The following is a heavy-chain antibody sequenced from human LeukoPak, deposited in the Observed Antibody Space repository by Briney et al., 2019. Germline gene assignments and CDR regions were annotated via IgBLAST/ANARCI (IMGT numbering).Heavy chain of an antibody. D-gene: IGHD2-15*01. CDR2: MNPISGET. V-gene: IGHV1-8*01. J-gene: IGHJ4*02. Sequence: ASVKVSCKASGYTFTDYDVTWVRQAAGQGLEWMGWMNPISGETGYAQNFQGRLTMTRDSSITTAYMELSSLRYADTAVYSCTRDIRHQLLSDYWGEGTQVTVSS. CDR1: GYTFTDYD. CDR3: TRDIRHQLLSDY.